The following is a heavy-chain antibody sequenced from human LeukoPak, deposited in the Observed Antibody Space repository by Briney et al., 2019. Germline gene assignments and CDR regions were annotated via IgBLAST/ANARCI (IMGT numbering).Heavy chain of an antibody. CDR2: IYYSGST. J-gene: IGHJ5*02. CDR3: ARGEKKAFDFWSGYSNWFDP. CDR1: GGSISSHY. V-gene: IGHV4-59*11. D-gene: IGHD3-3*01. Sequence: PSETLSLTCTVSGGSISSHYWSWIRQPPGKGQEWIGYIYYSGSTNYNPSLKSRVTISVDTSKNQFSLKLSSVTAADTAVYYCARGEKKAFDFWSGYSNWFDPWGQGTLVTVSS.